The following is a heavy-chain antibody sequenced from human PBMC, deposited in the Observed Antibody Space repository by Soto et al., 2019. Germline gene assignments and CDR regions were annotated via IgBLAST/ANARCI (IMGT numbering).Heavy chain of an antibody. CDR2: ISGSGGST. Sequence: GGSLRLSCAASGFTFSSYAMSWVRQAPGKGLEWVSAISGSGGSTYYADSVKGRFTISRDNSKNTLYLQMNSLRAEDTAVYYCAKALYIWSGYYYFDYWGQGTLVTVSS. V-gene: IGHV3-23*01. CDR1: GFTFSSYA. D-gene: IGHD3-3*01. J-gene: IGHJ4*02. CDR3: AKALYIWSGYYYFDY.